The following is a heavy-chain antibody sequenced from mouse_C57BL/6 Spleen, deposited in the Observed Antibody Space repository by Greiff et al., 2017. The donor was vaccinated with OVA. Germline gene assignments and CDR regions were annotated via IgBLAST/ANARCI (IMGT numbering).Heavy chain of an antibody. D-gene: IGHD1-1*01. CDR3: ARNYYGSSYLAWFAY. J-gene: IGHJ3*01. Sequence: EVQLVESGGGLVKPGGSLKLSCAASGFTFSDYGMHWVRQAPEKGLDWVAYISSGSSTIYYADTVKGRFTISRDNAKNTLFLQMTSLRSEDTAMYYCARNYYGSSYLAWFAYWGQGTLVTVSA. CDR2: ISSGSSTI. V-gene: IGHV5-17*01. CDR1: GFTFSDYG.